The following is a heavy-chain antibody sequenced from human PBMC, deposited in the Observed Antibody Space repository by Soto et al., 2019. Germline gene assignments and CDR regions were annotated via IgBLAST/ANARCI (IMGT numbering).Heavy chain of an antibody. J-gene: IGHJ6*02. Sequence: EVQLVESGGGLVQPGGSLRLSCAASGFTFSSYWMSWVRQAPGKGLEWVANIKQDGSEKYYVDSVKDRFTISRDNAKNSLYLQMNSLRAEDTAVYYCARETIAVAGTPETHYYYYGMDVWGQGTTVTVSS. D-gene: IGHD6-19*01. V-gene: IGHV3-7*03. CDR3: ARETIAVAGTPETHYYYYGMDV. CDR1: GFTFSSYW. CDR2: IKQDGSEK.